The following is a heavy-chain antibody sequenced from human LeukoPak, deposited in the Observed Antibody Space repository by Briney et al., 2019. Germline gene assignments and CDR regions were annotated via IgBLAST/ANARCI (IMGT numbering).Heavy chain of an antibody. D-gene: IGHD1-1*01. Sequence: HTGGSLRLSCAASGITFSSYWMHWVRQAPGKGLVWVSRITSDGSNTNYADSVKGRFTISRDNAKNTLYLHMNSLRAEDTAVYYCARGGRMQLERRGYFDYWGQGTLVTVSS. V-gene: IGHV3-74*01. J-gene: IGHJ4*02. CDR2: ITSDGSNT. CDR1: GITFSSYW. CDR3: ARGGRMQLERRGYFDY.